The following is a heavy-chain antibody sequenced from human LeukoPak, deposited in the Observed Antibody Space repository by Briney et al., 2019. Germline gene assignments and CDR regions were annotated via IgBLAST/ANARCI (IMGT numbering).Heavy chain of an antibody. CDR2: ISSSGSTI. CDR1: GFTFSSYE. J-gene: IGHJ2*01. Sequence: GGSLRLSCAASGFTFSSYEMNWVRQAPGKGLEWVSYISSSGSTIYYADSVKGRFTISRDNAKNSLYLQMNSLRAEDTAVYYCARAGGGPTTLYWYFDIWGRGTLVTVSS. D-gene: IGHD1-7*01. V-gene: IGHV3-48*03. CDR3: ARAGGGPTTLYWYFDI.